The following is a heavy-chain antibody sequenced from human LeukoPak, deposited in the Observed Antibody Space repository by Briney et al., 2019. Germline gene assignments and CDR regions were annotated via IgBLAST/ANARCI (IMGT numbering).Heavy chain of an antibody. V-gene: IGHV4-34*01. CDR3: ARGRGIAVAADAFDI. CDR2: INHSGST. D-gene: IGHD6-19*01. J-gene: IGHJ3*02. CDR1: GGSFSGYY. Sequence: SETLSLTCAVHGGSFSGYYWSWIRQPPGKGLEWIGEINHSGSTNYNPSLKSRVTISVDTSKNQFSLKLSSVTAADTAVYYCARGRGIAVAADAFDIWGQGTMVTVSS.